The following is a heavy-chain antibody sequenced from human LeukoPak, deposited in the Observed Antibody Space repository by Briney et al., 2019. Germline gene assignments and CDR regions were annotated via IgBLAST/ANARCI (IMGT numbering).Heavy chain of an antibody. Sequence: SGTLSLTCGVSGGSISSSNWWSWVRQPPGKGLEWIGEIYHSGSTNYNPSLKSRVTISVDKSKNQFSLKLSSVTAADTAVYYCATSYGDYVSDDAFDIWGQGTMVTVSS. D-gene: IGHD4-17*01. J-gene: IGHJ3*02. CDR1: GGSISSSNW. CDR3: ATSYGDYVSDDAFDI. V-gene: IGHV4-4*02. CDR2: IYHSGST.